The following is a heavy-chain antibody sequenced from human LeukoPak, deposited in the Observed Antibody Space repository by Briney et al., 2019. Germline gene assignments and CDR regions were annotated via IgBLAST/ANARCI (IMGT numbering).Heavy chain of an antibody. J-gene: IGHJ4*02. Sequence: PGGSLRLSCAASGFTFSNYAMHWVRQAPGKGLEYVSGISNNGGSTYYANSVKGRFTTSRDNSKNTLYLQMGSLRAEDMAVYFCASGFGSSLGDYFDYWGQGTLVTVSS. CDR3: ASGFGSSLGDYFDY. CDR1: GFTFSNYA. V-gene: IGHV3-64*01. D-gene: IGHD6-6*01. CDR2: ISNNGGST.